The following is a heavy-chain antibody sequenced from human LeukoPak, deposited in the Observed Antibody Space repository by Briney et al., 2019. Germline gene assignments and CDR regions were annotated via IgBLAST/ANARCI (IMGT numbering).Heavy chain of an antibody. CDR1: GGSFSGYY. CDR2: INHSGST. D-gene: IGHD2-2*01. J-gene: IGHJ6*02. CDR3: ARLMGRAVCSSTSCYSVFYGMDV. Sequence: SETLSLTCAVYGGSFSGYYWSWIRQPPGKGLEWIGEINHSGSTNYNPSLKSRVTISVDTSKNQFSLKLSSVTAADTAVYYCARLMGRAVCSSTSCYSVFYGMDVWGQGTTVTVSS. V-gene: IGHV4-34*01.